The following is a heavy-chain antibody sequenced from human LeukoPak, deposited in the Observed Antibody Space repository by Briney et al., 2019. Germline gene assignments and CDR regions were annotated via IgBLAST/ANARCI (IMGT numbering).Heavy chain of an antibody. D-gene: IGHD6-6*01. CDR2: IWYDGSNK. J-gene: IGHJ5*02. CDR3: ARGLEYSSSFDP. Sequence: GRSLRLSCAASGFTFSSYGMHWVRQAPGKGLEWVAVIWYDGSNKYYADSVKGRFTISRDNAKNSLYLQMNSLRAEDTAVYYCARGLEYSSSFDPWGQGTLVTVSS. CDR1: GFTFSSYG. V-gene: IGHV3-33*01.